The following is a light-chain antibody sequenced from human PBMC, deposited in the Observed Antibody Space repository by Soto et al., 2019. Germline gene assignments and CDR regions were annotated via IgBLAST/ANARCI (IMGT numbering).Light chain of an antibody. CDR3: QSYDSSLSGV. CDR1: SSDVGGYDY. V-gene: IGLV2-8*01. Sequence: QSALTQPPSASGSPGQSVTISCTGTSSDVGGYDYVSWYQQHPGKAPKLMIYEVSKRPSGVPDRFSGSKSGNTASLTVSGLQAEDEADYYCQSYDSSLSGVFGGGTKLTVL. J-gene: IGLJ3*02. CDR2: EVS.